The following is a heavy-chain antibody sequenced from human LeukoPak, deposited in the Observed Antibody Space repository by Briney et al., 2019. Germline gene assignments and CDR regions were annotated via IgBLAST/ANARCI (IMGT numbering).Heavy chain of an antibody. CDR3: ARSVPDYTRFDY. D-gene: IGHD4-11*01. CDR1: GFTFSSYA. J-gene: IGHJ4*02. Sequence: GGSLRLSCAASGFTFSSYAMIWVRQAPGKGLEWVSVISGSGANTYYADSVKGRFTISRDNSKNTLYLQMNSLRAEDTAVYYCARSVPDYTRFDYWGQGALVTVSS. CDR2: ISGSGANT. V-gene: IGHV3-23*01.